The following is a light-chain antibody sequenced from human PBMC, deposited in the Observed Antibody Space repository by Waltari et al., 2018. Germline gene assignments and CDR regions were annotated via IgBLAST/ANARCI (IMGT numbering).Light chain of an antibody. J-gene: IGLJ1*01. V-gene: IGLV2-14*03. CDR2: AVT. CDR1: SSAVGGYNH. Sequence: QSALTPPPPVSGSPGQTIPLSCTGTSSAVGGYNHASWYQQHPGKAPKLMIYAVTNRPSGVSNRFSGSKSGNTASLTISGLQAEDEADYYCSSYTSSNTLGFGTGTKVTVL. CDR3: SSYTSSNTLG.